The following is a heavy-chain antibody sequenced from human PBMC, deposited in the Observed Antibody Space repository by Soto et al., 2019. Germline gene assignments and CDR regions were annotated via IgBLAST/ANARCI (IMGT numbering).Heavy chain of an antibody. J-gene: IGHJ5*02. CDR2: IIPFFGTT. CDR3: ARPRGAYGQNNYLNP. Sequence: QAQLVQSGPEVKKPGSSVKVSCKASGGSFRTFVVDWGRQAPGQGPEWMGGIIPFFGTTNYAQKFQGRVTITADESTNTDFMDLRSLTAEDTAVYYCARPRGAYGQNNYLNPWGQGTLVTVSS. D-gene: IGHD5-12*01. CDR1: GGSFRTFV. V-gene: IGHV1-69*01.